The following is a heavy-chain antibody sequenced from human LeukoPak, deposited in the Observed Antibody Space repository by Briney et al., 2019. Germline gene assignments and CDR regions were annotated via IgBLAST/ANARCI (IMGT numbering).Heavy chain of an antibody. CDR3: ARGYSGSYRGDY. D-gene: IGHD1-26*01. CDR2: ISSSSSYI. Sequence: GGSLRLSCAASGFTFSSYSMNWVRQAPGKGLEWVSSISSSSSYIYYADSVKGRFTIPRDNAKNSLYLQMNSLRAEDTAVYYCARGYSGSYRGDYWGQGTLVTVSS. V-gene: IGHV3-21*01. J-gene: IGHJ4*02. CDR1: GFTFSSYS.